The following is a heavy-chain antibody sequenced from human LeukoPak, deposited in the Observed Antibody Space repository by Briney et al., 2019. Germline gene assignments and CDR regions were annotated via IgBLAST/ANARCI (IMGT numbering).Heavy chain of an antibody. V-gene: IGHV3-23*01. J-gene: IGHJ4*02. CDR1: GFTLSDYA. CDR3: AKDIFNSSSWYYLFGY. Sequence: GGSLRLSCAVSGFTLSDYAMSWVRQAPGKGLEWVSSISGGGYDSDYADSVKGRFTISRDTSKNTLYLQMNSLRAEDTAVYYCAKDIFNSSSWYYLFGYWGQGTLVTVSS. CDR2: ISGGGYDS. D-gene: IGHD6-13*01.